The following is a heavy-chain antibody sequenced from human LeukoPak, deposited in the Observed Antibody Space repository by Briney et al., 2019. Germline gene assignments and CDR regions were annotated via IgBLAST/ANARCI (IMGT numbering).Heavy chain of an antibody. V-gene: IGHV4-59*01. CDR1: GGSISSYY. Sequence: KASETLSLTCTVSGGSISSYYWSWIRRPPGKGLEWIGYIYYSGSTNYNPSLKSRVTISVDTSKNQFSLKLSSVTAADTAVYYCARVPVTTYAFDIWGQGTMVTVSS. D-gene: IGHD4-17*01. CDR2: IYYSGST. CDR3: ARVPVTTYAFDI. J-gene: IGHJ3*02.